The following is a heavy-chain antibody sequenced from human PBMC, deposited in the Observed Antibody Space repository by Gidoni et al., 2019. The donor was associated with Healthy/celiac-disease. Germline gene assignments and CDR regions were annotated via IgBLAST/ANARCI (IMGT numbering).Heavy chain of an antibody. D-gene: IGHD5-18*01. CDR3: AREGERGYSYGQNPYWYFDL. CDR2: ISSSGSTI. V-gene: IGHV3-11*01. J-gene: IGHJ2*01. Sequence: QVQLVESGGGLVKPGGSLGLSCAASGFTFRYYYMIWIRQAPGKGLEWVSYISSSGSTIYYADSVKGRFTISRDNAKNSLYLQMNSLRAEDTAVYYCAREGERGYSYGQNPYWYFDLWGRGTLVTVSS. CDR1: GFTFRYYY.